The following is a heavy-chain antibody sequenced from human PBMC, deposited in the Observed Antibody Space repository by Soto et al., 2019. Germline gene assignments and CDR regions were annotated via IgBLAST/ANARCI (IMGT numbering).Heavy chain of an antibody. D-gene: IGHD1-20*01. CDR1: GYNFNTYD. Sequence: QVQLVQSGAEVEKPGASVKVSCQASGYNFNTYDINWVRQATGKGLEWMGWMSPSSGNTGYAQKFQGRVTMTRDTSVSTAYMELNSLTSDDTAVYYCARGITQGYDYWGQGTPVTVSS. CDR3: ARGITQGYDY. CDR2: MSPSSGNT. V-gene: IGHV1-8*02. J-gene: IGHJ4*02.